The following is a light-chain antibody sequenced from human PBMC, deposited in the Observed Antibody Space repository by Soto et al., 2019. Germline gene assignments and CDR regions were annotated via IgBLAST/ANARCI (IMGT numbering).Light chain of an antibody. V-gene: IGLV2-14*01. Sequence: QSVLTQPASVSGSPGQSITISCTGTSSDVGVYDYVGWYQQHPGKAPKLMIYNVYNRPSGVSFRFSGSKSGNTASLTISGLQTEDEADYYCTSYTNRYTYVFGTGTKLTVL. CDR3: TSYTNRYTYV. CDR2: NVY. CDR1: SSDVGVYDY. J-gene: IGLJ1*01.